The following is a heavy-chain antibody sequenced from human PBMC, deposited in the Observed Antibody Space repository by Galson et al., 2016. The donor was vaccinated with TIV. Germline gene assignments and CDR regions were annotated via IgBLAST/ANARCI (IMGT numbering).Heavy chain of an antibody. CDR2: IIPNSGGT. CDR3: AKDLED. V-gene: IGHV1-2*06. Sequence: SVKVSCKASGYTFSGCNLHWVRQAPGQGLEWMGRIIPNSGGTTYAQKFQGRITMTRDTSINTTYMELRRLRSDDTAIYYCAKDLEDWGQGTLVSVSS. CDR1: GYTFSGCN. J-gene: IGHJ4*02.